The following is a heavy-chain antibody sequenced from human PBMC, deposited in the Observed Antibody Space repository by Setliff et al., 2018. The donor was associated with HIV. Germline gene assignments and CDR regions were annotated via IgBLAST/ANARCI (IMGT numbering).Heavy chain of an antibody. CDR1: GGSLSGYY. V-gene: IGHV4-34*01. CDR2: IHYNERT. CDR3: ASRIYYYDSNNFLREEGFDP. J-gene: IGHJ5*02. D-gene: IGHD3-22*01. Sequence: SETLSLTCAVYGGSLSGYYWSWIRQPPGKGLEYIGSIHYNERTYYNPSLKSRVAISIDTSKNQFSLNLTSVTAADTAVYYCASRIYYYDSNNFLREEGFDPWGQGTLVTVSS.